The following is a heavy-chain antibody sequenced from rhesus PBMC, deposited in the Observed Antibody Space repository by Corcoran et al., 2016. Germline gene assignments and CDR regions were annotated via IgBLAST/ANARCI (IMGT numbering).Heavy chain of an antibody. CDR3: SRGDTWTDFLY. D-gene: IGHD1-38*01. V-gene: IGHV4-173*01. CDR1: GGSISSTL. Sequence: QLQLQESGPGLVKPSATLSLTCAVSGGSISSTLWSWLRQPPGKGREWIGRISVSDGSTDYNPSLKSRVNISTDTSKTQFSLKLNSVTAADTAVYYCSRGDTWTDFLYWGQGVLVTVSS. CDR2: ISVSDGST. J-gene: IGHJ4*01.